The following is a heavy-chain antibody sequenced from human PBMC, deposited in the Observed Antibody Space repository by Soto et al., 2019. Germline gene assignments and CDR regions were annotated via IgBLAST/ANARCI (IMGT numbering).Heavy chain of an antibody. Sequence: PGGSLRLSCAASGFTFSDYYMTWIRQAPGKGLEWVSYISSSGTGIYYADSVKGRFTISRDNGKNSLYLQMSSLRVEDTAVYFCERAYSDAFDIWGQGTMVTVSS. D-gene: IGHD2-15*01. CDR1: GFTFSDYY. CDR2: ISSSGTGI. CDR3: ERAYSDAFDI. V-gene: IGHV3-11*01. J-gene: IGHJ3*02.